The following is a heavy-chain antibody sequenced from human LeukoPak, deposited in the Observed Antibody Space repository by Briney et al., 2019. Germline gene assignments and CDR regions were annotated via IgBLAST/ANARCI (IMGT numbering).Heavy chain of an antibody. CDR1: GGSISSSSYY. CDR3: ARDPITEWDLVYYHNYIHV. Sequence: SETLSLTCAVSGGSISSSSYYWGWIRQPPGKGLEWIGNIYYSGNTYYNPSLKSRVTISVDTSKNQFSLKLSSVTAADTAVYYCARDPITEWDLVYYHNYIHVWGTGTSVTISS. J-gene: IGHJ6*03. CDR2: IYYSGNT. V-gene: IGHV4-39*02. D-gene: IGHD1-26*01.